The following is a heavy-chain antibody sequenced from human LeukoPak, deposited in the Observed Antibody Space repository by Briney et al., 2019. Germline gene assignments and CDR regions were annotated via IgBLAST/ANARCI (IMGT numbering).Heavy chain of an antibody. V-gene: IGHV4-31*03. CDR1: GGSISSGGYY. J-gene: IGHJ4*02. Sequence: SETLSLTCTVSGGSISSGGYYWSWIRQHPGKGLEWIGYIYYSGSTYYNPSLKSRVTISVDTSKNQFSLKLSSVTAADTAVYYCARVRGLNWGDYYFDYWGQGTLVTVSS. D-gene: IGHD7-27*01. CDR2: IYYSGST. CDR3: ARVRGLNWGDYYFDY.